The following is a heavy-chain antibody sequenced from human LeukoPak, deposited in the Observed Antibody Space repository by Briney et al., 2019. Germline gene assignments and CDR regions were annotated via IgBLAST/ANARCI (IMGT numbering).Heavy chain of an antibody. CDR1: GFTLSSYS. J-gene: IGHJ3*02. CDR3: ARVLLERPGIDSFDI. D-gene: IGHD1-1*01. CDR2: ITSGSSSI. V-gene: IGHV3-48*01. Sequence: GGSLRLSCGASGFTLSSYSMDWVRQAPGKGLEWVSHITSGSSSIYYADSVKGRFTISRDNAGNSLYLQMNSLRAADTAVYYCARVLLERPGIDSFDIWGQGTMVTVSS.